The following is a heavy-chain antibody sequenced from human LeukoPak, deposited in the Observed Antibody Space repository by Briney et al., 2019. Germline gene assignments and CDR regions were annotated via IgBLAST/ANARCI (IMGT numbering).Heavy chain of an antibody. J-gene: IGHJ4*02. V-gene: IGHV1-69*13. Sequence: SVKVSCKASGGTFSSYAISWVRQAPGQGLEWMGGIIPIFGAANYAQKFQGRVTITADESTSTAYMELSSLRSEDTAVYYCARDTPIPGTNYYDSYWGQGTLVTVSS. D-gene: IGHD3-22*01. CDR2: IIPIFGAA. CDR3: ARDTPIPGTNYYDSY. CDR1: GGTFSSYA.